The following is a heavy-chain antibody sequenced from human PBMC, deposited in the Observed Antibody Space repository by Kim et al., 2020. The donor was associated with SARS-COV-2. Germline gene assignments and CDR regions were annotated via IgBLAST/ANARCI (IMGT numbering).Heavy chain of an antibody. D-gene: IGHD3-10*01. CDR2: ISGSGGST. V-gene: IGHV3-23*01. Sequence: GGSLRLSCAASGFTFSSYAMSWVRQAPGKGLEWVSAISGSGGSTYYADSVKGRFTMSRDNSKNTLFLEMNSLRAEDTAVYYCARRGVWGVIGPNTYYFDYWGPGTLVTVSS. CDR3: ARRGVWGVIGPNTYYFDY. J-gene: IGHJ4*01. CDR1: GFTFSSYA.